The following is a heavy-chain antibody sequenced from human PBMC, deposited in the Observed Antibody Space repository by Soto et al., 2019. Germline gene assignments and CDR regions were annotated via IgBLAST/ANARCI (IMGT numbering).Heavy chain of an antibody. CDR3: ARDLWGYCGADCYPLDV. CDR1: GGSISSYY. V-gene: IGHV4-59*01. J-gene: IGHJ6*02. CDR2: MYNTGST. D-gene: IGHD2-21*02. Sequence: QVRLQESGPGLVKPSETLSLTCTVSGGSISSYYWSWIRQPPGKGLEWIGYMYNTGSTIYNPSLKSRVTRSVDXPXNXVSLKLNSVTAADTAVYYCARDLWGYCGADCYPLDVWGQGTTVTVSS.